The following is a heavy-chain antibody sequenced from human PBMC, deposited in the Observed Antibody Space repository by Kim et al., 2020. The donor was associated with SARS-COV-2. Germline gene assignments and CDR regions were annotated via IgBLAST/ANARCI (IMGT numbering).Heavy chain of an antibody. CDR3: ARGGGFGPLSYYYYGMDV. D-gene: IGHD3-10*01. J-gene: IGHJ6*02. CDR1: GFTFDDYG. CDR2: IKWNGGST. V-gene: IGHV3-20*04. Sequence: GESLRLSCAASGFTFDDYGMSWVRQAPGKGLEWVSGIKWNGGSTGYADSVKGRFTISRDNAKNSLYLQMNSLRAEDTALYYCARGGGFGPLSYYYYGMDVWGQGTTVTVSS.